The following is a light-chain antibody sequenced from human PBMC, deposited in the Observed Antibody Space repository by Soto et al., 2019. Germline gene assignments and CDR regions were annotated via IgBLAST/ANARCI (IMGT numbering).Light chain of an antibody. Sequence: EIVLTQSPGTLSLSPGERATLSCRASQSVSSNYLAWYQQRPGQAPRLLIYDASSRATGVPDRFSGSGSGTDFTLTISRLEPEDFAVYYCHQYGGSPATFGPGTKVDIK. V-gene: IGKV3-20*01. CDR2: DAS. CDR3: HQYGGSPAT. J-gene: IGKJ3*01. CDR1: QSVSSNY.